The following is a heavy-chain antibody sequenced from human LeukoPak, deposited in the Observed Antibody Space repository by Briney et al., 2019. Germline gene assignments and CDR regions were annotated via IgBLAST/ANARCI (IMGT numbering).Heavy chain of an antibody. CDR3: ARSGSYSGPYVY. CDR2: IYTTGST. Sequence: PSETLSLTCTVSGGSISSYYWSWIRQPPGKGLEWIGRIYTTGSTNYNPSLKSRITMSVDTSKNQFSLKLSSVTAADTAVYYCARSGSYSGPYVYWGQGTVVTVSS. V-gene: IGHV4-4*07. J-gene: IGHJ4*02. D-gene: IGHD1-26*01. CDR1: GGSISSYY.